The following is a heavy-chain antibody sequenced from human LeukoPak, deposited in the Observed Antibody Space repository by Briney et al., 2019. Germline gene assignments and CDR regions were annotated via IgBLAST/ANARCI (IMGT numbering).Heavy chain of an antibody. J-gene: IGHJ4*02. CDR1: GFTLNSYW. V-gene: IGHV3-7*01. D-gene: IGHD5-18*01. CDR2: IKQDGSEK. CDR3: AREGEAAMVSFALDY. Sequence: PGGSLRLSCAASGFTLNSYWMSWVRQAPGKGLEWVANIKQDGSEKYYVDSVKGRFTISRDNAKNSLYLQMNSLRAEDRAVYYCAREGEAAMVSFALDYWGQGTLVTVSS.